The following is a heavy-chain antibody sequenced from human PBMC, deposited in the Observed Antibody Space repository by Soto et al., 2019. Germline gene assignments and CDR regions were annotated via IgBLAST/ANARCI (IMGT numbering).Heavy chain of an antibody. Sequence: EVRLLESGGGLVKPGGSRGLSCETSGLPFANYALGWVRRAPGGGLEWVSSMSGSSSTTYYADSVKGRFTISRDRSKNTLYLQMSSLRAEDTALYYCAKNQERELPRVIDFWGQGTLVTVSS. CDR3: AKNQERELPRVIDF. D-gene: IGHD1-7*01. V-gene: IGHV3-23*01. CDR2: MSGSSSTT. CDR1: GLPFANYA. J-gene: IGHJ4*02.